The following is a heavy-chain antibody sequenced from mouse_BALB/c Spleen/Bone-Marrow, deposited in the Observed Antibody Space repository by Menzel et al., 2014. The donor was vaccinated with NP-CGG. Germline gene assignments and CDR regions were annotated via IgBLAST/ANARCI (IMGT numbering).Heavy chain of an antibody. V-gene: IGHV2-2*02. J-gene: IGHJ1*01. Sequence: VQRVESGPGLVQPSQSLSIPCTVSGFSLTTYGVHWVRQSPGKGLEWLGVIWSGGSTDYNSAFISRLSIGKDNSKSQVFFKMNSLQANDTAIYYCARINYGSRRYWYFDVWGAGTTVTVSS. D-gene: IGHD1-1*01. CDR3: ARINYGSRRYWYFDV. CDR1: GFSLTTYG. CDR2: IWSGGST.